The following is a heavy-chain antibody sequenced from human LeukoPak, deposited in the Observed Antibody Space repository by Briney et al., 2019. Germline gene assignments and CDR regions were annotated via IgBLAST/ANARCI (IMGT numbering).Heavy chain of an antibody. Sequence: GRSLRLSCAASGFTFSSYSMNWVRQAPGKGLEWVSSISSSSSYIYYADSVKGRFTISRDNAKNSLYMQMNTLRAEDTAVYYCARDTGGAVAAASAFATWGQGTMVTVSS. CDR2: ISSSSSYI. D-gene: IGHD6-19*01. CDR3: ARDTGGAVAAASAFAT. CDR1: GFTFSSYS. J-gene: IGHJ3*02. V-gene: IGHV3-21*01.